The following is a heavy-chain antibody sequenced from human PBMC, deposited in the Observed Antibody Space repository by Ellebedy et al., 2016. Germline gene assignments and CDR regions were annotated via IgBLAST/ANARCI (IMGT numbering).Heavy chain of an antibody. CDR1: GFPFSSYW. V-gene: IGHV3-7*01. J-gene: IGHJ3*02. CDR3: ARDHPAAYAFDI. CDR2: IKQDGSEK. Sequence: GGSLRLSXEGSGFPFSSYWMSWVRQAPGKGLEWVANIKQDGSEKHYVDSVKGRFTISRDHAKSSLFLQMNSLRAEDTAVYYCARDHPAAYAFDIWGQGTMVTVSS. D-gene: IGHD2-2*01.